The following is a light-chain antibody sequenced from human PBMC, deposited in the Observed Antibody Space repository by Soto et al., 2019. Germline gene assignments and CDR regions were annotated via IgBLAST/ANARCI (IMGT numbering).Light chain of an antibody. J-gene: IGKJ1*01. CDR2: GAS. CDR1: QSVSSSY. Sequence: ETVLTQSPGTLSLSPGERATLSCRASQSVSSSYLAWYQQKPGQAPRLLIYGASNRATGIPDRFSGSGSGTDFTLTISRLEPDDFAVYYCQQYGSSPLWTFGQGTKVEIK. CDR3: QQYGSSPLWT. V-gene: IGKV3-20*01.